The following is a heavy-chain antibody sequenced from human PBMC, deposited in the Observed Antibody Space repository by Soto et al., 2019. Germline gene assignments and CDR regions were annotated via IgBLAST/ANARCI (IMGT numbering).Heavy chain of an antibody. J-gene: IGHJ4*02. CDR3: ESGLMNSLFDY. V-gene: IGHV4-59*01. CDR1: GGSISSYY. CDR2: IYYSGST. Sequence: NPSETLSLTCTVSGGSISSYYWSWIRQPPGKGLEWIGYIYYSGSTNYNPSLKSRVTISVDTSKNQFSLKLSSVTAADTAVYYCESGLMNSLFDYWGQGTLSPSPQ. D-gene: IGHD1-7*01.